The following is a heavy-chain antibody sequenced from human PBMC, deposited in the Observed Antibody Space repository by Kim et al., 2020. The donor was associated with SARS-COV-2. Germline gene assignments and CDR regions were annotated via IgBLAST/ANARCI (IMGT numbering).Heavy chain of an antibody. CDR3: AKGYCTNGVCYRRAFDI. D-gene: IGHD2-8*01. Sequence: VTGRFTISRDNSKNTLYLQMNSLRAEDTAVYYCAKGYCTNGVCYRRAFDIWGQGTMVTVSS. V-gene: IGHV3-23*01. J-gene: IGHJ3*02.